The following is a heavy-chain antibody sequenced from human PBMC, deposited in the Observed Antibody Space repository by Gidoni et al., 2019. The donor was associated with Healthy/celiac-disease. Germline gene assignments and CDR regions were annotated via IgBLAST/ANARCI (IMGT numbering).Heavy chain of an antibody. D-gene: IGHD2-21*01. Sequence: NDWMSWVRQAPGKGLEWVGRIKSKTDGGTTDYAAPVKGRFTISRDDSKNTLYLQMNSLKTEDTAVYYCTTANAVVVTWGQGTLVTVSS. CDR1: NDW. J-gene: IGHJ5*02. V-gene: IGHV3-15*01. CDR3: TTANAVVVT. CDR2: IKSKTDGGTT.